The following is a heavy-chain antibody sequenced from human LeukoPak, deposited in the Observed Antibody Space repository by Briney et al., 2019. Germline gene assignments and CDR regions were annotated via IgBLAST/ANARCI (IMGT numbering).Heavy chain of an antibody. J-gene: IGHJ4*02. V-gene: IGHV3-23*01. CDR3: AKDANVGIVVVVAAYFDY. Sequence: GGSLRLSCAASGFTFSSYAMSWVRQAPGKGLEWVSAISGSGGSTYYADSVKGRFTISRDNSKNTLYLQMNSLRAEDTAVYYCAKDANVGIVVVVAAYFDYWGQGTLVTVSS. D-gene: IGHD2-15*01. CDR2: ISGSGGST. CDR1: GFTFSSYA.